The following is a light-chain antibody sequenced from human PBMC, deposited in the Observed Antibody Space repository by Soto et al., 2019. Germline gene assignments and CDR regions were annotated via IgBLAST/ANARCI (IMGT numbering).Light chain of an antibody. Sequence: DIQMTQSPSSLSASVGDRVTITCQASQDINKNLIWYQQKPGKAPKLLIYDASDLETGVPSRFSGSGSGTGFTFTISSLQPEDFATYYCQQYESLPLTFGPGTRLEIK. V-gene: IGKV1-33*01. CDR2: DAS. J-gene: IGKJ5*01. CDR1: QDINKN. CDR3: QQYESLPLT.